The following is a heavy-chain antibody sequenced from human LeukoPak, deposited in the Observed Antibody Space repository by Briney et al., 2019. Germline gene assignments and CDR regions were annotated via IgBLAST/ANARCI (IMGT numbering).Heavy chain of an antibody. CDR3: ARGYYYDSNGAFDI. CDR2: ISYDGSNK. V-gene: IGHV3-30-3*01. D-gene: IGHD3-22*01. Sequence: MXXXRQAXXXXXEWVAVISYDGSNKYYADSVKGRFTISRDNSKNTLYLQMNSLRAEDTAVYYCARGYYYDSNGAFDIWGQGTMVTVSS. J-gene: IGHJ3*02.